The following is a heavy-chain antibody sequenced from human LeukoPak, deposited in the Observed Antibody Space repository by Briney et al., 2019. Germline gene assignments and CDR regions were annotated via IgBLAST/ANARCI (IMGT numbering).Heavy chain of an antibody. CDR3: AKGDGLAGTFDY. D-gene: IGHD6-13*01. J-gene: IGHJ4*02. CDR1: GFTFSSYS. CDR2: ISSSSSYI. V-gene: IGHV3-21*01. Sequence: GGSLRLSCAASGFTFSSYSMNWVRQAPGKGLEWVSSISSSSSYIYYADSVKGRFTISRDNSKNTLYLQMNSLRAEDTAVYYCAKGDGLAGTFDYWGQGTLVTVSS.